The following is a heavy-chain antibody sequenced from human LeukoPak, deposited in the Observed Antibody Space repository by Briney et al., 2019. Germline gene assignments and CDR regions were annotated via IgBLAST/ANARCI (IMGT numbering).Heavy chain of an antibody. Sequence: ASVKVSCKASGYTFTSYGISWVRQAPGQGLEWMGWISAYNGNTNYAQKLQGRVTMTTDTSTSTAYMELRSLRSDDTAVYYCARAGGRYCSSTSCYAEPGRWFDPWGQGTLVTVSS. CDR1: GYTFTSYG. CDR2: ISAYNGNT. V-gene: IGHV1-18*01. CDR3: ARAGGRYCSSTSCYAEPGRWFDP. D-gene: IGHD2-2*01. J-gene: IGHJ5*02.